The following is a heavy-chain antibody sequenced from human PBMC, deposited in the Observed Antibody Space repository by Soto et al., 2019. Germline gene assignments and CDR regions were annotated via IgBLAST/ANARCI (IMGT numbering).Heavy chain of an antibody. J-gene: IGHJ6*02. V-gene: IGHV5-10-1*01. Sequence: RGESLKISCKGSGYSFTSYWISWVRQMPGKGLEWMGRIDPSDSYTNYSPSFQGHVTISADKSISTAYLQWSSLKASDTAMYYCARHWNDYYGSGGLYYYYGMDVWGQGTTVTVSS. CDR2: IDPSDSYT. CDR3: ARHWNDYYGSGGLYYYYGMDV. CDR1: GYSFTSYW. D-gene: IGHD3-10*01.